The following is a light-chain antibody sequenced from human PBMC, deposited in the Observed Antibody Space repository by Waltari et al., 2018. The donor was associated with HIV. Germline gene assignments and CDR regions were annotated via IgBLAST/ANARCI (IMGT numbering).Light chain of an antibody. CDR2: GAS. Sequence: DIQMTQSPSSLSASVGDRVTIPCRASQTIRSYLNWYQQKLGKAPKLLIYGASSLPSGVPSRFSGSGAGTAFTLTISSLQPEDFATYDCQQSFSTPWTFSQGTKVEIK. J-gene: IGKJ1*01. V-gene: IGKV1-39*01. CDR3: QQSFSTPWT. CDR1: QTIRSY.